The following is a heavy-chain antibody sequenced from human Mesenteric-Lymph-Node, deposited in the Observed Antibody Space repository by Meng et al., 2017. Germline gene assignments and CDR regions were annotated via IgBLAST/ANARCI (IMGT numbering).Heavy chain of an antibody. V-gene: IGHV3-74*01. D-gene: IGHD3-10*01. J-gene: IGHJ2*01. Sequence: GESLMISCAASGFTFSNYWMHWVRQAPGKGLVWVSRIDPDGSSTDYADSVRGRFTISRDNAKNTLYLQMNSLRAENTAVYYCARDQGYSGSGVSVWDFDLWGRGALVTVSS. CDR3: ARDQGYSGSGVSVWDFDL. CDR1: GFTFSNYW. CDR2: IDPDGSST.